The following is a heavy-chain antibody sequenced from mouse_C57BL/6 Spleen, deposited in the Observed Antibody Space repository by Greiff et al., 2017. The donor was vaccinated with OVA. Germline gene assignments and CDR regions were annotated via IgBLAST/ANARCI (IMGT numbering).Heavy chain of an antibody. CDR2: IRNKANNHAT. CDR3: TSPPSYYYGSSSYWYFDV. D-gene: IGHD1-1*01. J-gene: IGHJ1*03. Sequence: EVQRVESGGGLVQPGGSMKLSCAASGFTFSDAWMDWVRQSPEKGLEWVAEIRNKANNHATYYAEPVKGRLTISRDDSKSSVYLQMNSLRAGDTGIYYCTSPPSYYYGSSSYWYFDVWGTGTTVTVSS. V-gene: IGHV6-6*01. CDR1: GFTFSDAW.